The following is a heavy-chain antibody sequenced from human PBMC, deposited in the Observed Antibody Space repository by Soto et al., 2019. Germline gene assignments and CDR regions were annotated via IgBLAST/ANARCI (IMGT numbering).Heavy chain of an antibody. CDR2: IKEDGIQK. D-gene: IGHD7-27*01. Sequence: EVQLVESGGGLVQPGGSLRLSCEASGFTFTSYTMIWVRQSPGEGLEWLANIKEDGIQKNYVDSVKGRFTISRDNAKKSLYLQMNSLSVDDTAVYYCAREVWGPVDWGQGTLVTVSS. CDR3: AREVWGPVD. V-gene: IGHV3-7*01. J-gene: IGHJ4*02. CDR1: GFTFTSYT.